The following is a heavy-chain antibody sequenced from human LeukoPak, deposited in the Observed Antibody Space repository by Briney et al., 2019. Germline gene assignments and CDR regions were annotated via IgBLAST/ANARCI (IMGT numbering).Heavy chain of an antibody. CDR3: ARGVNPAFDI. V-gene: IGHV3-21*01. CDR2: ISSGSSYI. J-gene: IGHJ3*02. Sequence: GGSLRLSCAASGFTFSSYSMNWVRQAPGKGLEWVSSISSGSSYIYYADSVKGRFTISRDNAKNSLYLQMNSLRAEDTAVYYCARGVNPAFDIWGQGTMVTVSS. CDR1: GFTFSSYS.